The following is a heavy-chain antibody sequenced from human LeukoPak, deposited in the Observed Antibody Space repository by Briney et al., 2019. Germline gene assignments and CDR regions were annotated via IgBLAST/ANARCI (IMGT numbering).Heavy chain of an antibody. CDR1: EYSFSNYW. Sequence: GGSLKISCKGSEYSFSNYWIGWVRQMPGKGLEWMGIIYPGDSHTKYSPSFQGHVTISADKSISTAYLQWSSLKASDTAMYYCARQYRGVSVYFDYWGQGTLVTVSS. CDR2: IYPGDSHT. V-gene: IGHV5-51*01. J-gene: IGHJ4*02. CDR3: ARQYRGVSVYFDY. D-gene: IGHD5-18*01.